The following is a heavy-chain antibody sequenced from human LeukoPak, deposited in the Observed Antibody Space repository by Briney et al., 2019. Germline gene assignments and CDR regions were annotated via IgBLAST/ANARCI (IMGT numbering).Heavy chain of an antibody. CDR1: GGSISSSNYY. CDR3: ARVSGRFTWYFDL. Sequence: SETLSLTCTVSGGSISSSNYYWGWLRQPPGKGLEWIGSIYYSGSTYYNPSLKSRVTISVDTSKNQFSLKLSSVTAADTAVYYCARVSGRFTWYFDLWGRGTLVTVPS. CDR2: IYYSGST. V-gene: IGHV4-39*07. J-gene: IGHJ2*01.